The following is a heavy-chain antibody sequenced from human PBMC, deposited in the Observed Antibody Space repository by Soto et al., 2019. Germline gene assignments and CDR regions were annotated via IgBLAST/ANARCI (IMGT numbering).Heavy chain of an antibody. CDR1: GGSLGSYY. V-gene: IGHV4-59*08. CDR3: ASSSLYGMDV. Sequence: NPSETLSLTCTVSGGSLGSYYWSWIRQPPGKGLEWIGYVFYTGRATYNASLKSRVSISLDTSKNQFSLKVGSVTAADTAVYYCASSSLYGMDVWGQGTTVTVSS. CDR2: VFYTGRA. J-gene: IGHJ6*02.